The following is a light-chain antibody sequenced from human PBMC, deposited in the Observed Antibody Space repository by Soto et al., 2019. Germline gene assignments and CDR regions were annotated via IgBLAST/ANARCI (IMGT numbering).Light chain of an antibody. V-gene: IGKV1-12*01. CDR3: HQTNSFPIP. CDR1: QGISIW. J-gene: IGKJ5*01. CDR2: SAS. Sequence: DIQMTQYPASVSASVVDRVTITCRASQGISIWLAWYQHKPGKAPYLLISSASSLQSVVQSRFSGSGSGTDFTLTIIILQPDDFATYYCHQTNSFPIPFGQGTRLEIK.